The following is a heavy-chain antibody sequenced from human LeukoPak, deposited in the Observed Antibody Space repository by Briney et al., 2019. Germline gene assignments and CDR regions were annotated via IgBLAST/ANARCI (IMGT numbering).Heavy chain of an antibody. CDR2: ISGSGGTT. CDR3: AKKTAAGPFDY. Sequence: QPGGSLRLSCTASGIAFNNFAMNWVRQTPGKGLEWVSTISGSGGTTYYADSVKGRCTISRDNSKNTMILQMNSLRAEDTAVYYCAKKTAAGPFDYWGQGTLVTVSS. J-gene: IGHJ4*02. V-gene: IGHV3-23*01. CDR1: GIAFNNFA. D-gene: IGHD6-13*01.